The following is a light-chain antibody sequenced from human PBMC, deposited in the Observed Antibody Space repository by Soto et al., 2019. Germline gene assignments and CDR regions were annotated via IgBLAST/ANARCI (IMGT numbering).Light chain of an antibody. CDR2: ENN. Sequence: QSVLPQPPSASGTPGQRVTISCSGSTSNIGSSSVYWYQQLPGTAPKVFIYENNRRPSGVPDRFSGSKSGTSASLAISGLRSEDEADYYCATWDDSLGGPVFGGGTKVTVL. V-gene: IGLV1-47*01. J-gene: IGLJ2*01. CDR1: TSNIGSSS. CDR3: ATWDDSLGGPV.